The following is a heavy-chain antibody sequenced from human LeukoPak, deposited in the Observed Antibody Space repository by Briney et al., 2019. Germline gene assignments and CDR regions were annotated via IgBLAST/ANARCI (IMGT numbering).Heavy chain of an antibody. J-gene: IGHJ5*02. Sequence: SVKVSCKASGGTFSSYAISWVRQAPGQGLEWMGGITPIFGTANYAQKFQGRVTITADESTSTAYMELSSLRSEDTAVYYCARGGPDIVVVPAAKRVYNWFDPWGQGTLVTVSS. CDR3: ARGGPDIVVVPAAKRVYNWFDP. V-gene: IGHV1-69*01. CDR2: ITPIFGTA. D-gene: IGHD2-2*01. CDR1: GGTFSSYA.